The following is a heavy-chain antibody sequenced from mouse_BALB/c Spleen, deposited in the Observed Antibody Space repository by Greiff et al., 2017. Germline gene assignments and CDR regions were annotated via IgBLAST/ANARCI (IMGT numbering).Heavy chain of an antibody. CDR1: GFNIKDTY. D-gene: IGHD4-1*01. CDR3: ARRPPWDRTYAMDY. Sequence: EVQLQQSGAELVKPGASVKLSCTASGFNIKDTYMHWVKQRPEQGLEWIGRIDPANGNTKYDPKFQGKATITADTSSNTAYLQLSSLTSEDTAVYYCARRPPWDRTYAMDYWGQGTSVTVSS. CDR2: IDPANGNT. J-gene: IGHJ4*01. V-gene: IGHV14-3*02.